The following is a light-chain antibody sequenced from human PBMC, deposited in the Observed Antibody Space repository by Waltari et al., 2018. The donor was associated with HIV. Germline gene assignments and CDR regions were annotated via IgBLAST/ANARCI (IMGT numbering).Light chain of an antibody. V-gene: IGLV1-44*01. CDR1: SSNIGSNT. J-gene: IGLJ3*02. CDR2: SNT. Sequence: QSVLPQPPSASGTPGQRVTISCSGRSSNIGSNTVNWYKQLHGTAPKLLIYSNTPRPSGVPDRFSGSKSGTSASLAISGLQSEDEADYYCAAWDDSLAWVFGGGTKLTVL. CDR3: AAWDDSLAWV.